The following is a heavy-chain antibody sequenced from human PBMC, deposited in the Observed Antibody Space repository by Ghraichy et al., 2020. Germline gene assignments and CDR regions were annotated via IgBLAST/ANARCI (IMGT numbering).Heavy chain of an antibody. CDR2: SNHSGNT. Sequence: SETLSLTCAVYGGSFSGYYWSWIRQPPGKGLEWIGESNHSGNTNYNPSLKSRVTISADTSKNQFSLTLSSVTAADTAVYYCSRRAPYCGGGICGGYFDYWGQGTLATFP. J-gene: IGHJ4*02. CDR3: SRRAPYCGGGICGGYFDY. V-gene: IGHV4-34*01. D-gene: IGHD2-15*01. CDR1: GGSFSGYY.